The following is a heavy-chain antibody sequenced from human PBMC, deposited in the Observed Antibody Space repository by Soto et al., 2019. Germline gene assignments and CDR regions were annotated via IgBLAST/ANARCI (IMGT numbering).Heavy chain of an antibody. CDR3: GRDGGYQRFDY. Sequence: QVQLVQSGAEVQKPVASVKVSCKASGYTFTTYYIHWVRQAAGQGLEWMGIINPSGGNITSAQKFQGRVTMTRDTSTSTVYMELSSLRSEDTAVYYCGRDGGYQRFDYWGQGALVTVSP. D-gene: IGHD2-2*01. CDR1: GYTFTTYY. J-gene: IGHJ4*02. V-gene: IGHV1-46*03. CDR2: INPSGGNI.